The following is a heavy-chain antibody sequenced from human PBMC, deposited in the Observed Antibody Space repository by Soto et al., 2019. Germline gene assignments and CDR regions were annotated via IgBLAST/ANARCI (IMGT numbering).Heavy chain of an antibody. D-gene: IGHD6-13*01. V-gene: IGHV4-39*01. CDR3: ARLQAAVPHY. Sequence: QLQLQESGPGLVMPSETLSLTCTVSGDSISGSPYFWGWIRQPPGKRLEWIGSIFYDGYTLYTPSLRSRVTISVDTSMNQFSLKLASVAAADTATYFCARLQAAVPHYWGQGTLVTVSS. CDR1: GDSISGSPYF. CDR2: IFYDGYT. J-gene: IGHJ4*02.